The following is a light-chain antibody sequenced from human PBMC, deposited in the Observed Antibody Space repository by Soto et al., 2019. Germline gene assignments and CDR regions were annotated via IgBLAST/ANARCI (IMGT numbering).Light chain of an antibody. Sequence: EIVLTQSPGTLSLSPGERVTLSCRASQSVSSSYLAWYQQKPAQAPRLLIYGASNRATGIPDRFSGSGSGIDFTLTISRLEPEEFAVYYCQQYGGSPPYTFGQGTKLEIK. CDR1: QSVSSSY. CDR3: QQYGGSPPYT. V-gene: IGKV3-20*01. CDR2: GAS. J-gene: IGKJ2*01.